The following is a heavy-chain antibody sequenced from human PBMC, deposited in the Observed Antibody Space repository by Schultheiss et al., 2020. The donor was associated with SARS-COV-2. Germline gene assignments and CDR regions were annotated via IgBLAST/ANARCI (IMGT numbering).Heavy chain of an antibody. V-gene: IGHV4-39*07. J-gene: IGHJ2*01. CDR2: IYYSGST. CDR1: GGSISSYY. CDR3: ARSKQQLGYWYFDL. D-gene: IGHD6-13*01. Sequence: SQTLSLTCTVSGGSISSYYWSWIRLPPGKGLEWIGSIYYSGSTYYNPSLKSRVTISVDTSKNQFSLKLSSVTAADTAVYYCARSKQQLGYWYFDLWGRGTLVTVSS.